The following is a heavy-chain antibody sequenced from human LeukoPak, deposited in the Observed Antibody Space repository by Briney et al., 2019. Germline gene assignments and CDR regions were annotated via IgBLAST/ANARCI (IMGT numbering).Heavy chain of an antibody. J-gene: IGHJ4*02. CDR3: ARDPLPYYDILTGPY. CDR1: GFTFSSYE. D-gene: IGHD3-9*01. V-gene: IGHV3-48*03. CDR2: ISSSGSTI. Sequence: GGSLRLSCAASGFTFSSYEMNWVRQAPGKWREWVSYISSSGSTIYYADFVKGRFTISRDNAKNSLYLQMNSLRAEDTAVYYCARDPLPYYDILTGPYWGQGTLVTVSS.